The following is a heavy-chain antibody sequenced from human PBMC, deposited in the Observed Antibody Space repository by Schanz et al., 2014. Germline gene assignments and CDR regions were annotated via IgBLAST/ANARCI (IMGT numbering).Heavy chain of an antibody. V-gene: IGHV4-4*02. CDR2: IYHSGNT. CDR1: GASISSSNW. CDR3: ARDSLRGATGGSGMDV. Sequence: QVQLQESGPGLVKPSGTLSLTCAVSGASISSSNWWSWVRQPPGKGLEWIGEIYHSGNTNYNASRKSRVAISVDKSKNQFSLKVRSVTAADTAVYYCARDSLRGATGGSGMDVWGQGTTVTVSS. D-gene: IGHD2-8*02. J-gene: IGHJ6*02.